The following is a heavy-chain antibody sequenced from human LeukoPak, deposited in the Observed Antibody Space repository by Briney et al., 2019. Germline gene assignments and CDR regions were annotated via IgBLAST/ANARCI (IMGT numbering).Heavy chain of an antibody. J-gene: IGHJ4*02. Sequence: SETLSLTCTVSGVSITSFYWSWIRQPPGKGLEWIGYIYFSGSTNYNPSLKSRVTVSLDTTKNQFSLKLTSVTAADTAVYYCARDGPGDVGFDYWGQGTLVTVSS. V-gene: IGHV4-59*01. CDR3: ARDGPGDVGFDY. CDR2: IYFSGST. CDR1: GVSITSFY. D-gene: IGHD7-27*01.